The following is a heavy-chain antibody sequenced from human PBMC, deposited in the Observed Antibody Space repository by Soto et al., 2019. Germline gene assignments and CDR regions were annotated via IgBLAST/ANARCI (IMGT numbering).Heavy chain of an antibody. V-gene: IGHV3-23*01. CDR2: ISGSGGST. J-gene: IGHJ4*02. D-gene: IGHD2-2*01. CDR3: ACIVVVPAASDIDY. Sequence: GGSLRLSCAASGFTFSSYAMSWVRQAPGKGLEWVSAISGSGGSTYYADSVKGRFTISRDNSKNTLYLQMNSLRAEDTAVYYCACIVVVPAASDIDYWGQGTLVTVSS. CDR1: GFTFSSYA.